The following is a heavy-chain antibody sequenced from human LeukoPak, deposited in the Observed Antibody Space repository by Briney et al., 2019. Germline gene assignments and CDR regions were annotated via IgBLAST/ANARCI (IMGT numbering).Heavy chain of an antibody. J-gene: IGHJ3*02. V-gene: IGHV4-34*01. CDR1: GGSFSGYY. CDR3: ARRMAHYYGSEAFDI. Sequence: PSETLSLTCAVYGGSFSGYYWSWIRQPPGKGLEWIGEINHSGSTNYNPSLKSRVTISVDTSKNQFSLKLSSVTAADMAVYYCARRMAHYYGSEAFDIWGQGTMVTVSS. CDR2: INHSGST. D-gene: IGHD3-10*01.